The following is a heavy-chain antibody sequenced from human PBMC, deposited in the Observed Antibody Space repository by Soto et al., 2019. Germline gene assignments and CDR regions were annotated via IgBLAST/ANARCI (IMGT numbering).Heavy chain of an antibody. D-gene: IGHD2-15*01. CDR2: IYYSGST. CDR3: ARRVVVAAAIDY. CDR1: GCSISSSSYY. J-gene: IGHJ4*02. Sequence: TSETLSLTCTFSGCSISSSSYYLGWIRQPPGKGLEWIGSIYYSGSTYYNPSLKSRVTISVDTSKNQFSLKLSSVTAADTAVYYGARRVVVAAAIDYWGQGTLVTVSS. V-gene: IGHV4-39*01.